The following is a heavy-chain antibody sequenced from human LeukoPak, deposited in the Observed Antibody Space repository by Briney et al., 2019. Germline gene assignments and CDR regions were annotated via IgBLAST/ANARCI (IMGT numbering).Heavy chain of an antibody. CDR2: IYSGGST. CDR3: ARITHTNSWGLDY. Sequence: GGSLRLSCAASGFTFSSYNMNWVRQAPGEGLEWVSVIYSGGSTDYADSVKGRFTISRDNSKNTLYLQMNSLRAEDTAVYYCARITHTNSWGLDYWGQGTLVTVSS. J-gene: IGHJ4*02. V-gene: IGHV3-53*01. D-gene: IGHD3-16*01. CDR1: GFTFSSYN.